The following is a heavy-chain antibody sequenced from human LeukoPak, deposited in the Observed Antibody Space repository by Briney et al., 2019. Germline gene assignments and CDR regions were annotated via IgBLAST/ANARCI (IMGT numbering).Heavy chain of an antibody. CDR3: WGQCTSTGCFGRSDF. J-gene: IGHJ4*02. CDR2: INQDGSEK. Sequence: GGSLRLSCAASGFIFGNYWMTWVRQAPGKGLEWVATINQDGSEKYCVDSVKGRFTISRDNTKNSLYLQMNSLRAEDAALYFCWGQCTSTGCFGRSDFWGQGTLVTVSS. CDR1: GFIFGNYW. D-gene: IGHD2-2*01. V-gene: IGHV3-7*03.